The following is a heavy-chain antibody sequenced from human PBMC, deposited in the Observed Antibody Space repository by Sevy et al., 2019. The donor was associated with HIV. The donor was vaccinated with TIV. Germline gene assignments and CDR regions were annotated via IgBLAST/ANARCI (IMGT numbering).Heavy chain of an antibody. CDR3: ASWTANYYFDY. CDR1: GGSFSGYY. Sequence: SETLSLTCAVYGGSFSGYYWSWIRQPPGKGLEWIGEINHSGSTNYNPSLKSRFTISVDTSKNQFSLKLSSVTAADTAVYYCASWTANYYFDYWGQGTLVTVSS. CDR2: INHSGST. J-gene: IGHJ4*02. D-gene: IGHD5-18*01. V-gene: IGHV4-34*01.